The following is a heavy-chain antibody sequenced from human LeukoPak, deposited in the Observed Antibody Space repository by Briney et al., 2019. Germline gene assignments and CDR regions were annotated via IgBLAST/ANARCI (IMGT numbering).Heavy chain of an antibody. D-gene: IGHD2-8*02. V-gene: IGHV3-48*01. CDR3: ATYRQVLLPFES. CDR2: ISSSSSTI. Sequence: GGSLRLSCAASGFTFSSYGMNWVRQAPGKGLEWVSYISSSSSTIYYADSVRGRFTISRDNSKSTLSLQMNSLRAEDTAIYYCATYRQVLLPFESWGQGTLVTVSS. J-gene: IGHJ4*02. CDR1: GFTFSSYG.